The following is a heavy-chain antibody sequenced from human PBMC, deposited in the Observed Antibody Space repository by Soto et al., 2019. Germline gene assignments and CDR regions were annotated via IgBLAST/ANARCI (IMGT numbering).Heavy chain of an antibody. CDR1: GGTISRSNW. CDR2: IYHSGST. CDR3: ARDNMVLRRFDP. D-gene: IGHD3-10*01. Sequence: QVQLQESGPGLVKSSGTRSLTCAVAGGTISRSNWWSWVRQPPGKGLEWIGEIYHSGSTNYNPSLKSRVTISVDKSKNQFSLKLSSVTAADTAVYYCARDNMVLRRFDPWGQGTLVTVSS. J-gene: IGHJ5*02. V-gene: IGHV4-4*02.